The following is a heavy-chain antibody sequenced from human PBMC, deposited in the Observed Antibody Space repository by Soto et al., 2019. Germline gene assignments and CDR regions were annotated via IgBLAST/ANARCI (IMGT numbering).Heavy chain of an antibody. CDR2: INVYNGNT. Sequence: GASVKVSCKASGCTFSSYGISWVRQAPGQGLEWMGWINVYNGNTKYAQKVQGRVTMTTDTSTSTAYMELRSLRSDDTAVYYCARGVGSGSYYNQYNWFDPWGQGTLVTVSS. V-gene: IGHV1-18*01. CDR1: GCTFSSYG. J-gene: IGHJ5*02. D-gene: IGHD3-10*01. CDR3: ARGVGSGSYYNQYNWFDP.